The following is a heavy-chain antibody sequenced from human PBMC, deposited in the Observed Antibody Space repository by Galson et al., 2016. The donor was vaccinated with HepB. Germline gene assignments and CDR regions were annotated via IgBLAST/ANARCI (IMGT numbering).Heavy chain of an antibody. CDR1: GGFFTSYA. D-gene: IGHD5-18*01. J-gene: IGHJ4*02. CDR3: ARGCYGYDYCFFED. CDR2: VIPIFGTM. Sequence: SVKVSCKGSGGFFTSYAISWVRQAPGQGLEWMGGVIPIFGTMNYAHKFQGRVTITADRSTNTAYMEMNNLKSEDTAVYYCARGCYGYDYCFFEDWGQGTLVTVSS. V-gene: IGHV1-69*06.